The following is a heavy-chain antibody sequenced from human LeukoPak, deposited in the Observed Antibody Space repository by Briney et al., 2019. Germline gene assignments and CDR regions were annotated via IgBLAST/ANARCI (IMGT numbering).Heavy chain of an antibody. J-gene: IGHJ2*01. V-gene: IGHV3-48*03. CDR3: ARAGRVAASGWGRHFDL. Sequence: PGRSLTLSCAASGFPFSSYELNWLRQAPARGLEWLSYILSSGCTMYYADSVKARFTIARDNAKNTLYLQMSSLRVDDTAVYYCARAGRVAASGWGRHFDLWGRGTLVTVSS. D-gene: IGHD3-10*01. CDR1: GFPFSSYE. CDR2: ILSSGCTM.